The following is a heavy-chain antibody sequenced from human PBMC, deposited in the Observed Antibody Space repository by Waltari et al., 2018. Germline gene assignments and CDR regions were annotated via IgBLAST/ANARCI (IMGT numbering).Heavy chain of an antibody. J-gene: IGHJ3*02. CDR3: ARSRYCSGGSCYRDPDAFDI. CDR1: GGSISSSSYY. D-gene: IGHD2-15*01. V-gene: IGHV4-39*01. CDR2: IYYSGST. Sequence: QLQLQESGPGLVKPSETLSLTCTVSGGSISSSSYYWGWIRQPPGKGLEWIGSIYYSGSTYYTPSLKSRVTISVDTSKNQFSLKLSSVTAADTAVYYCARSRYCSGGSCYRDPDAFDIWGQGTMVTVSS.